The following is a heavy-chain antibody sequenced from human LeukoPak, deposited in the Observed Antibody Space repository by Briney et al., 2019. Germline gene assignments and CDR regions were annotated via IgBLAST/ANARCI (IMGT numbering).Heavy chain of an antibody. CDR1: GFTFSSYS. CDR3: ARERGYSCGYSDY. V-gene: IGHV3-21*01. CDR2: ISSSSSYI. D-gene: IGHD5-18*01. Sequence: GRSLSLSCAASGFTFSSYSMNWVRQAPGKGPEWVSSISSSSSYIYYADSVKGRFTISRDNAKNSLYLQMNSLRAEDTAVYYCARERGYSCGYSDYWGQGTLVTVSS. J-gene: IGHJ4*02.